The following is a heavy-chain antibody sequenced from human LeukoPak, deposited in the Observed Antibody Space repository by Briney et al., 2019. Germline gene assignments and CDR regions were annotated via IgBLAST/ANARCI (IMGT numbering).Heavy chain of an antibody. Sequence: GESLKISCKGSGYSFTNYWIGWVRQMPGKGLELMGVIYPGDSATRYSPSFQGQVTISADKSISTAYLQWSSLKASDTAMYYCARVAAPRVWLGESKTLEPYYFDYWGQGTLVTVSS. D-gene: IGHD3-10*01. J-gene: IGHJ4*02. CDR3: ARVAAPRVWLGESKTLEPYYFDY. V-gene: IGHV5-51*01. CDR1: GYSFTNYW. CDR2: IYPGDSAT.